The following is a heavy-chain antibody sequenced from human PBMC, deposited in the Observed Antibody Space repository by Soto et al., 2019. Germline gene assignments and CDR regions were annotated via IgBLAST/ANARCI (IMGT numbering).Heavy chain of an antibody. D-gene: IGHD6-13*01. Sequence: SETLSLTCTVSGGSISSYYWGWIRQPPGKGLEWIGYIYYSGSTNYNPSLKSRATISVDTSKNQFSLKLSSVTAADTAVYYCARDADSSSWYGQGGFDPWGQGTLVTVSS. V-gene: IGHV4-59*01. CDR3: ARDADSSSWYGQGGFDP. CDR2: IYYSGST. CDR1: GGSISSYY. J-gene: IGHJ5*02.